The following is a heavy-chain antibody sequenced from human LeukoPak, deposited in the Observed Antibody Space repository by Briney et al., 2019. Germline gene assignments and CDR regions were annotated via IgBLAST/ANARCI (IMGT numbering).Heavy chain of an antibody. CDR1: GFTFSTYA. Sequence: PGGSLRLSCAASGFTFSTYAMSWVRQAPGKGLEWVSATSARDSSTYYADSVKGRFTISRDNSKNTMYLQINSLRAEDTAVYYCAKGMLNKWYFDDWGQGTLVTVSS. J-gene: IGHJ4*02. CDR2: TSARDSST. V-gene: IGHV3-23*01. CDR3: AKGMLNKWYFDD. D-gene: IGHD1/OR15-1a*01.